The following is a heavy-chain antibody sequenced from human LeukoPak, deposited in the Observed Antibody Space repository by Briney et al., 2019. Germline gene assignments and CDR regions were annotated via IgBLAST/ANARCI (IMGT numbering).Heavy chain of an antibody. V-gene: IGHV3-33*01. D-gene: IGHD3-9*01. CDR1: GFTFNSYA. CDR2: IWYDGTNK. J-gene: IGHJ4*02. Sequence: GGSLRLSCAASGFTFNSYAMHWVRQAPGKGLEWVAVIWYDGTNKYYTDSVKGRFTISRDNSKNTVYLQMNRLRAEDTAVYYCASDILTGYNEANFWGQGTLVTVSS. CDR3: ASDILTGYNEANF.